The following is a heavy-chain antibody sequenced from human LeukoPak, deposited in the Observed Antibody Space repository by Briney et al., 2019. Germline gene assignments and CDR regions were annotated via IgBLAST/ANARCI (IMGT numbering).Heavy chain of an antibody. CDR1: GFTFSSYW. J-gene: IGHJ4*02. CDR2: INSDGSST. Sequence: GGSLRLSCAASGFTFSSYWMHWVRQAPGKGLVWVSRINSDGSSTSYADSVKGGFTISRDNAKNTLYLQMNSLRAEDTAVYYCARDPFFGQPPDDWGQGTLVTVSS. CDR3: ARDPFFGQPPDD. D-gene: IGHD3/OR15-3a*01. V-gene: IGHV3-74*01.